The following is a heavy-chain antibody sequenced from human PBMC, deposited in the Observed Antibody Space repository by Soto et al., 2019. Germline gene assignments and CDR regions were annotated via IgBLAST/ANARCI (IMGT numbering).Heavy chain of an antibody. CDR3: ARSQTTVTPYDY. V-gene: IGHV4-30-2*01. CDR2: XYHSGXT. J-gene: IGHJ4*02. D-gene: IGHD4-17*01. Sequence: PXXTLALTCAVSDGSIRSGGYSWSWIRQPPDKGLEWIGYXYHSGXTYYNQYLKSXXTITVDRXXNQFHLKLRSVTAADTAVYYCARSQTTVTPYDYCGQGTLVTVSS. CDR1: DGSIRSGGYS.